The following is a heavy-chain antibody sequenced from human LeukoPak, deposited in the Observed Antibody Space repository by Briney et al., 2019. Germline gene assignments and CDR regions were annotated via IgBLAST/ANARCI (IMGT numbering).Heavy chain of an antibody. V-gene: IGHV5-51*01. CDR2: IYPGESDT. CDR1: GYSFTSYW. D-gene: IGHD2-2*01. Sequence: GESLKISCKGSGYSFTSYWIGWVRPMPGEGLEWMGIIYPGESDTRYTPSFHGQVTISADKSISTAYLQWSSLKASDTAMYYCARSSSNLRYYYYMDVWGKGTTVTVSS. J-gene: IGHJ6*03. CDR3: ARSSSNLRYYYYMDV.